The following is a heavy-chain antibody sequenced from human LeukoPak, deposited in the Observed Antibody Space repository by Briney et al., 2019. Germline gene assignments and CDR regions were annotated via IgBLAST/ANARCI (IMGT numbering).Heavy chain of an antibody. CDR3: ARGLYSSSWNGDDY. CDR1: GFTFSSHG. CDR2: IWYDGSNK. D-gene: IGHD6-13*01. V-gene: IGHV3-33*01. Sequence: GRSLRLSCAASGFTFSSHGMHWVRQAPGKGLEWVAVIWYDGSNKYYADSVKGRFTISRDNSKNTLYLQMNSLRAEDTAVYYCARGLYSSSWNGDDYWGQGTLVTVSS. J-gene: IGHJ4*02.